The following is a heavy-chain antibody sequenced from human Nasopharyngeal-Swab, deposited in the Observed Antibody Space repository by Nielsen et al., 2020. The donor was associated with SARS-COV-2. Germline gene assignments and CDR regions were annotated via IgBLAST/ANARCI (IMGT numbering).Heavy chain of an antibody. V-gene: IGHV4-59*01. Sequence: SEPLSLTCTVPGGSISSYYWSWIRQPPGKGLEWIGYIYYSGSTNYNPSLKSRVTISVDTSKNQFSLKLSSVTAADTAVYYCARDQGILTGYPRWFDPWGQGTLVTVSS. J-gene: IGHJ5*02. D-gene: IGHD3-9*01. CDR3: ARDQGILTGYPRWFDP. CDR1: GGSISSYY. CDR2: IYYSGST.